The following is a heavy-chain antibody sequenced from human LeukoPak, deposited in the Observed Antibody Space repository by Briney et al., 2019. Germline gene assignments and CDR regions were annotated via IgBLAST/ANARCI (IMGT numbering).Heavy chain of an antibody. J-gene: IGHJ4*02. D-gene: IGHD6-13*01. Sequence: EASVKVSCKASGYTFTSYGISWVRQAPGQGLEWMGWISAYNGNTNYAQKLQGRVTMTTDTSTSTAYMELRSLRSDDTAVYYCARAWDSSSWYVYYFDYWGQGTLVTVSS. V-gene: IGHV1-18*01. CDR2: ISAYNGNT. CDR1: GYTFTSYG. CDR3: ARAWDSSSWYVYYFDY.